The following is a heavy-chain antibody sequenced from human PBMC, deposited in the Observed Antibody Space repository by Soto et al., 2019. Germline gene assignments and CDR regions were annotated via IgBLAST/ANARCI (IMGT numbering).Heavy chain of an antibody. D-gene: IGHD3-9*01. J-gene: IGHJ4*02. V-gene: IGHV1-69*06. CDR2: IIPIFGTA. CDR3: ASLARITYYDILTCPGYFDY. Sequence: SVKVSCKASGGTFSSYAISWVRQAPGQGLEWMGGIIPIFGTANYAQKFQGRVTITAGKSTSTAYMELSSLRSEDTAVYYCASLARITYYDILTCPGYFDYWGQGTLVTVSS. CDR1: GGTFSSYA.